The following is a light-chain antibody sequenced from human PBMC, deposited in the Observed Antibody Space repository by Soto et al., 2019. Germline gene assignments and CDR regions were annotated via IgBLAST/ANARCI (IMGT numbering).Light chain of an antibody. CDR3: LQHNSFPRT. CDR1: QGIRID. CDR2: GAS. V-gene: IGKV1-17*02. J-gene: IGKJ1*01. Sequence: DIQMTQSPSSLSASVGDRVTITCRASQGIRIDLGWFQQRPGKAPKRLIYGASSLQSGVPPRFSGSGYGTEFTLTINNLQPEDFATYYCLQHNSFPRTFGQGTKVDIK.